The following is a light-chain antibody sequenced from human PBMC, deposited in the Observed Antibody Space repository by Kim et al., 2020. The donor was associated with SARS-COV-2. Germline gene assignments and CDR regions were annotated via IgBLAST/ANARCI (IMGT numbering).Light chain of an antibody. CDR2: GAS. CDR3: QQYGSSPPYT. CDR1: QSVSSSY. Sequence: SPGERATLSCRASQSVSSSYLGWYQQKPGQSPRLLIYGASIRATGIPDRFSGSGSGTDFTLIISRLEPEDFAVYYCQQYGSSPPYTFGQGTKLEI. J-gene: IGKJ2*01. V-gene: IGKV3-20*01.